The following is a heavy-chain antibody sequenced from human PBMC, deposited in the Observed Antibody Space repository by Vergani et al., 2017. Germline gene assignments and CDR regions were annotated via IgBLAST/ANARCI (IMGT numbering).Heavy chain of an antibody. CDR1: GGAISSYY. J-gene: IGHJ4*02. V-gene: IGHV4-4*07. CDR2: IYTSGST. CDR3: AGGNDYSGGYRFDC. D-gene: IGHD3-3*01. Sequence: QVQLQELGPGLVKPSETLSLTCTVSGGAISSYYWSWIRQPAGKGLEWVGRIYTSGSTNYNPSLKSRATISVDTTKNQSSLRLSSVTAADTAVYYCAGGNDYSGGYRFDCWGQGTLVTVSS.